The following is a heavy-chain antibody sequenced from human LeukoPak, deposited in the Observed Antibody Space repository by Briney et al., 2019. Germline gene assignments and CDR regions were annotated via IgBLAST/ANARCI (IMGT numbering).Heavy chain of an antibody. CDR3: ARDRYSSGWYEKNY. Sequence: PGGSLRLSCAASGFTFSSYSMTWVRQAPGKGLEWVSYISSSSSTIYYADSVKGRFTISRDNAKNSLYLQMNSLRAEDTAVYYCARDRYSSGWYEKNYWGQGTLVTVSS. CDR2: ISSSSSTI. D-gene: IGHD6-19*01. V-gene: IGHV3-48*01. CDR1: GFTFSSYS. J-gene: IGHJ4*02.